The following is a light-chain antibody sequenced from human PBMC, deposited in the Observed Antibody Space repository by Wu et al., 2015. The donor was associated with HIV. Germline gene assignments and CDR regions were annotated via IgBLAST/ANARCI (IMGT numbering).Light chain of an antibody. CDR3: QQSYTTPLT. CDR2: GAS. Sequence: EIVLTQSPGTLSLSPGERATLSCRASQSVSSNYLAWYQQKPGQAPRLLIYGASSRATGIPDRFSGSGSGTDFTLTISSLQSEDFATYYCQQSYTTPLTFGGGTRVDVK. CDR1: QSVSSNY. V-gene: IGKV3-20*01. J-gene: IGKJ4*01.